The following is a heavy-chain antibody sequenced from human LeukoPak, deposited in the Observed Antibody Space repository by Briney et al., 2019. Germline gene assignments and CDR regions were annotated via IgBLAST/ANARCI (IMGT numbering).Heavy chain of an antibody. CDR1: RFTFSYYG. Sequence: PGGSLRLSCAASRFTFSYYGMHWVRHAPGEGLQWVAFIRFDGRDKYYEDYVKGRFTISKDTSRNKLYLYMNSLRPEDTAVYYCAKDLMGDRWFGESWGQGTLVTVSS. D-gene: IGHD3-10*01. J-gene: IGHJ1*01. CDR2: IRFDGRDK. V-gene: IGHV3-30*02. CDR3: AKDLMGDRWFGES.